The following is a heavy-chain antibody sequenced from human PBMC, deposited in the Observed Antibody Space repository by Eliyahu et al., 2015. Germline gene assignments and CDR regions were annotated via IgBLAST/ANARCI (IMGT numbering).Heavy chain of an antibody. CDR2: ISGSGGST. V-gene: IGHV3-23*01. CDR1: GFXXSSXA. J-gene: IGHJ4*02. CDR3: AKTSPNIWYYFDY. Sequence: EVQLLESGGGLVQPGGSLRLSXXASGFXXSSXAMSWVRXAPGKGLEWFSAISGSGGSTYYADSVKGRFTISRDNSKNTLYLQMNSLRAEDTAVYYCAKTSPNIWYYFDYWGQGTLVTVSS. D-gene: IGHD3-10*01.